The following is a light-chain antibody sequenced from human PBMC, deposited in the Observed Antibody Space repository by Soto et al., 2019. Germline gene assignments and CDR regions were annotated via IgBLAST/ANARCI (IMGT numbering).Light chain of an antibody. Sequence: EIVLTQSPDTLSLSPGEIASLSFRASQSLRSTSLAWYQQKPGQAPRLLIYGASSGATGIPDRFSGSGSGTDFTLTISRLEPEDFAVYYCQQYGSSPQTFGQGTKVDIK. J-gene: IGKJ1*01. CDR3: QQYGSSPQT. CDR2: GAS. CDR1: QSLRSTS. V-gene: IGKV3-20*01.